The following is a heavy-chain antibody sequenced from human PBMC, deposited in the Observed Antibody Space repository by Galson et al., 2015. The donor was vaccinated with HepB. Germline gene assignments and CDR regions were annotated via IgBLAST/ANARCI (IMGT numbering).Heavy chain of an antibody. CDR3: AADGDGVDSSSWYTYYYGMDV. J-gene: IGHJ6*02. CDR1: GFTFTSSA. D-gene: IGHD6-13*01. Sequence: CKASGFTFTSSAVQWVRQARGQRLEWIGWIVVGSGNTNYAQKFQERVTITRDMSTSTAYMELSSLRSEDTAVYYCAADGDGVDSSSWYTYYYGMDVWGQGTTVTVSS. V-gene: IGHV1-58*01. CDR2: IVVGSGNT.